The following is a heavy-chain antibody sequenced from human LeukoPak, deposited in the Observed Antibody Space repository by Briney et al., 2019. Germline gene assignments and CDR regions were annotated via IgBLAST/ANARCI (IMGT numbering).Heavy chain of an antibody. CDR2: IYSSGST. D-gene: IGHD1-7*01. Sequence: SETLSLTCTVSGGSISSYYWSWIRQPAGKGLEWVGRIYSSGSTNYNPSLKSRVTLSVDTSKNQFSLKLNSVTAADTAVYYCAGDLNPGNFWDYWGQGTLVTVSS. CDR1: GGSISSYY. J-gene: IGHJ4*02. V-gene: IGHV4-4*07. CDR3: AGDLNPGNFWDY.